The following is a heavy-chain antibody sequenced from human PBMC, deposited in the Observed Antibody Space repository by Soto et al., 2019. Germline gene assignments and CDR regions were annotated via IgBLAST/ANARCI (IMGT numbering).Heavy chain of an antibody. CDR1: GYTFTSYY. V-gene: IGHV1-46*03. J-gene: IGHJ4*02. D-gene: IGHD2-15*01. CDR2: INPSGGST. CDR3: ARDRAARTTFDY. Sequence: ASVKVSCKASGYTFTSYYMHWVRQAPGQGLEWMGIINPSGGSTSYAQKFQGRVTMTRDTSTSIVYMELSSLRSEDTAVYYCARDRAARTTFDYWGQGTLVTVSS.